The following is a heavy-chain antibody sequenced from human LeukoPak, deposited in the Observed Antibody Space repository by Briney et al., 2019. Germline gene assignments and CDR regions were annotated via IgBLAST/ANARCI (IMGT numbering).Heavy chain of an antibody. CDR3: AKVAGEWELLEHDWFDP. CDR1: GFTFSSYG. Sequence: GGSLRLSCAASGFTFSSYGMHWVRQAPGKGLEGVAFIRYDGSNKYYADSVKGRFTISRDNSKNTLYLQMNSLRAEDTAVYYCAKVAGEWELLEHDWFDPWGQGTLVTVSS. V-gene: IGHV3-30*02. J-gene: IGHJ5*02. D-gene: IGHD1-26*01. CDR2: IRYDGSNK.